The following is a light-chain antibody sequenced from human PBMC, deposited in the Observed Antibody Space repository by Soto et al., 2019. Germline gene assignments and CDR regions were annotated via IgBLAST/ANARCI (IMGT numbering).Light chain of an antibody. CDR3: QQYNIYPWT. J-gene: IGKJ1*01. CDR1: QRISTW. V-gene: IGKV1-5*01. CDR2: DAS. Sequence: DIQMTKSPSTLSASVGDRVTITCRASQRISTWLAWYQQKPGKAPKLLIYDASNLESVVPSRFSGSGSGTEFTLTISCLQPADIATYYCQQYNIYPWTFGQGTKVEIK.